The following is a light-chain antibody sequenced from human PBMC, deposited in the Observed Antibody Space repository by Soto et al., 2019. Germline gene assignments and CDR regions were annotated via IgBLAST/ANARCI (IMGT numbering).Light chain of an antibody. CDR2: DVS. V-gene: IGLV2-14*03. J-gene: IGLJ1*01. CDR3: TSYTSSRTYV. CDR1: SNDVGAYNY. Sequence: QSALTQPASVSGSPGQSITVSCTGTSNDVGAYNYVSWYQQHPGTAPTLMIYDVSNRPSGVSNRFSGSKSGNTASLTISGLQAEDEADYYCTSYTSSRTYVFGTGTKLTVL.